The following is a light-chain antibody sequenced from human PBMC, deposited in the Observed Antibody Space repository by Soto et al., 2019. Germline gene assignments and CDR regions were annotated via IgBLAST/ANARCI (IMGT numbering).Light chain of an antibody. V-gene: IGKV1-39*01. Sequence: DIQMTQSPSSLSASVGDRVTITCRASQSISSYLNWYQQKPGKAPNLLIYAASTLQSAVPSRFSGSGSGTDFTLTIRSLQPEDFATYYCQQSYTTPLTFGGGTKVEIK. J-gene: IGKJ4*01. CDR3: QQSYTTPLT. CDR1: QSISSY. CDR2: AAS.